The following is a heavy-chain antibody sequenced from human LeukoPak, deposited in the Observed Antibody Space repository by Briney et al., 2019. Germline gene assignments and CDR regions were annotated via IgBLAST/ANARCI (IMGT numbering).Heavy chain of an antibody. J-gene: IGHJ3*02. CDR3: ARHDPFGRGFDAFDI. CDR2: IYYSGST. CDR1: GGSISSYY. D-gene: IGHD3-10*01. V-gene: IGHV4-59*08. Sequence: SETLSLTCTVSGGSISSYYWSWIRQPPGKGLEWIGYIYYSGSTNYNPSLKSRVTISVDTSKNQFSLKLSSVTAADTAVYYCARHDPFGRGFDAFDIWGQGTLVTVSS.